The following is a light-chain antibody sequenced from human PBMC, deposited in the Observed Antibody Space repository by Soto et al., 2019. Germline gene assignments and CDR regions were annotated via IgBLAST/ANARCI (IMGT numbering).Light chain of an antibody. CDR3: QQYAVSPWT. V-gene: IGKV3-20*01. CDR2: GAS. CDR1: QSIITTY. Sequence: EIVLTQSPGTLSLSPGEGATLSCRASQSIITTYLAWYQQRPGQAPRLLIYGASSRATGIPDRFSGSGSGTDFTLTISRLEPEDFAVYYCQQYAVSPWTFGQGTNVEFK. J-gene: IGKJ1*01.